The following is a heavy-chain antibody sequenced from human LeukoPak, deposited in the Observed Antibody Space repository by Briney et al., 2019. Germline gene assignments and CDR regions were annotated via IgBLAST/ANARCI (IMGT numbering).Heavy chain of an antibody. CDR1: GGSISSSSYY. Sequence: PSETLSLTCTVSGGSISSSSYYWGWIRQPPGKGLEWIGSIYYSGSTYYNPSLKSRVTISVDTSKNQFSLKLSSVTAADTAVYYCARVPVVVAATLFDYWGQGTLVTVFS. CDR3: ARVPVVVAATLFDY. CDR2: IYYSGST. D-gene: IGHD2-15*01. V-gene: IGHV4-39*01. J-gene: IGHJ4*02.